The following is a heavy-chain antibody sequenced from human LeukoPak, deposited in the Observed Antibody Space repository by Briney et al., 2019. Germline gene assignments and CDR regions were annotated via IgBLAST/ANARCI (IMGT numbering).Heavy chain of an antibody. CDR1: GGTFSSYT. J-gene: IGHJ5*02. D-gene: IGHD2-2*01. Sequence: SVKVSCKASGGTFSSYTISWVRQAPGQGLEWMGRIIPIFGTANYAQKFQGRVTITTDESTSTAYMELSSLRSEDTAVYYCASVTADCSSTSCYETGWFDPWGQGTLVTVSS. CDR3: ASVTADCSSTSCYETGWFDP. CDR2: IIPIFGTA. V-gene: IGHV1-69*05.